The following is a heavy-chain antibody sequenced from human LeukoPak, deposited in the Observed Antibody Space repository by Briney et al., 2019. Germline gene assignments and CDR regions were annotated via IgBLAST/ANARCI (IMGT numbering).Heavy chain of an antibody. V-gene: IGHV1-69*05. CDR2: IIPIFGTA. CDR1: GGTFSSYA. Sequence: ASVKVSCKASGGTFSSYAISWVRQAPGQGLEWMGGIIPIFGTANYEQKFQGRVTITTDESTSTAYMELSSLRSEDTAVYYCARDRLVVVPAAIRPHYYMDVWGKGTTVTVSS. J-gene: IGHJ6*03. D-gene: IGHD2-2*02. CDR3: ARDRLVVVPAAIRPHYYMDV.